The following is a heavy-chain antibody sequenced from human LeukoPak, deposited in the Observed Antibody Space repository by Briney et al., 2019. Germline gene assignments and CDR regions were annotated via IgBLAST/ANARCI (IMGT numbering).Heavy chain of an antibody. J-gene: IGHJ5*01. Sequence: GGSLRLSCTASGFTLSSYGMHWVRQAPGKGLEWVAVISHDGSNQYYADSVKGRFTISRDNSRNTVFLQMNSLRAEDTAVYYCANPGIDTNWFDRWGQGTLVTVSS. D-gene: IGHD3-10*01. CDR2: ISHDGSNQ. V-gene: IGHV3-30*18. CDR3: ANPGIDTNWFDR. CDR1: GFTLSSYG.